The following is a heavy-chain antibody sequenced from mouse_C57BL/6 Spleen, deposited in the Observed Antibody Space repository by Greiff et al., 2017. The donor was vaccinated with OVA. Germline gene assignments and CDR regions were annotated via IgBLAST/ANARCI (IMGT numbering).Heavy chain of an antibody. CDR2: INPSSGYT. CDR3: AYGTTVGATRYAMDY. CDR1: GYTFTSYT. J-gene: IGHJ4*01. V-gene: IGHV1-4*01. Sequence: QVQLQQSGAELARPGASVKMSCKASGYTFTSYTMHWLKQRPGQGLEWIGYINPSSGYTKYNQKFKDKATLTADKSSSTAYMQLGSLTSEDSAFDYCAYGTTVGATRYAMDYWGQGASVTVSS. D-gene: IGHD1-1*01.